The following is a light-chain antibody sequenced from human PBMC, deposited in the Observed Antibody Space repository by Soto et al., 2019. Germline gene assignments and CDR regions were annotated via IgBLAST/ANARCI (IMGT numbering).Light chain of an antibody. J-gene: IGKJ4*01. CDR1: QRFSTN. V-gene: IGKV3-20*01. Sequence: ELVMTQSPATLSVSPGERATLSCRASQRFSTNVAWYQQKPGQAPRLLIYDASSRATGIPDRFSGGGSGTDFTLTISRLEPEDFAVYYCQQFSSYPLTFGGGTKVDIK. CDR3: QQFSSYPLT. CDR2: DAS.